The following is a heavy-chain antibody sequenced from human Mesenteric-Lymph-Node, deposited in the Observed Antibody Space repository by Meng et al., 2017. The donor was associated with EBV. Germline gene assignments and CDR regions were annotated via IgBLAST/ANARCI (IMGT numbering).Heavy chain of an antibody. V-gene: IGHV4-61*01. D-gene: IGHD3-22*01. CDR2: IHYSGST. CDR1: GGSVSSGSHS. J-gene: IGHJ4*02. Sequence: QVELQESGPGLVKPSEILSLICTVSGGSVSSGSHSWRWMRQPPGKGLEWIGYIHYSGSTNYNPSLMSRVTISVDKSKNQFSLKLSSVTAADTAVYYCARCYYYDSSGNFDYWGQGTLVTVSS. CDR3: ARCYYYDSSGNFDY.